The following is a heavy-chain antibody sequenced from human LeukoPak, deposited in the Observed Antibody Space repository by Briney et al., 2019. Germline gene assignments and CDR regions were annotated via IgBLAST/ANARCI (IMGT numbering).Heavy chain of an antibody. CDR2: INHSGST. D-gene: IGHD3-10*01. CDR1: GGSFSGYY. V-gene: IGHV4-34*01. CDR3: ARRGGITMVRGVLNWFDP. J-gene: IGHJ5*02. Sequence: SETLSLTCAVYGGSFSGYYWSWVRQPPGKGLEWIGEINHSGSTNYNPSLKSRVTISVDTSKNQFSLKLSSVTAADTAVYYCARRGGITMVRGVLNWFDPWGQGTLVTVSS.